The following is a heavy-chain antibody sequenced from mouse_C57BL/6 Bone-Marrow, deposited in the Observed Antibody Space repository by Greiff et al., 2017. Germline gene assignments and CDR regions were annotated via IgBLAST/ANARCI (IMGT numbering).Heavy chain of an antibody. CDR3: ACYFDY. J-gene: IGHJ2*01. Sequence: QVQLQQSGAELAKPGASVKLSCKASGYTFTIYWIHWVKQRPGQGLEWIGYINPSSGYTKYNQKFKDQATLTADKSSSNAYMQLSSLTYEDSAVYYCACYFDYWGQGTTLTVSS. CDR1: GYTFTIYW. CDR2: INPSSGYT. V-gene: IGHV1-7*01.